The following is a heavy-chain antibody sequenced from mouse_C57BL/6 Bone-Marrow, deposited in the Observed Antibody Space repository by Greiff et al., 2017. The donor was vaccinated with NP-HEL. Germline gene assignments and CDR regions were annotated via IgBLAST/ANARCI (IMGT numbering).Heavy chain of an antibody. CDR3: TIYYDYFYAMDY. V-gene: IGHV5-9-1*02. D-gene: IGHD2-4*01. J-gene: IGHJ4*01. CDR1: GFTFSSYA. CDR2: ISSGGDYI. Sequence: EVQRVESGEGLVKPGGSLKLSCAASGFTFSSYAMSWVRQTPEKRLEWVAYISSGGDYIYYADTVKGRFTISRDNARHTLYLQMSSLKSEDTAMYYCTIYYDYFYAMDYWGQGTSVTVSS.